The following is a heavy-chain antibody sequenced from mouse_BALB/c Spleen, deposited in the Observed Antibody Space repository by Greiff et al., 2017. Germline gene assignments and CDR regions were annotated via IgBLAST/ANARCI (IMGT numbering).Heavy chain of an antibody. CDR1: GFNFTDYY. J-gene: IGHJ3*01. V-gene: IGHV14-4*02. Sequence: VQLQQSGAELVKPGASVKLSCTASGFNFTDYYMHWVKQRPEQGLEWIGWIDPENGDTEYAPKFQGKATVTADTYSNTAYLQLSSLTSEDAAVYCGYEDDGGLAYWGQGTLVTVSA. CDR2: IDPENGDT. CDR3: YEDDGGLAY.